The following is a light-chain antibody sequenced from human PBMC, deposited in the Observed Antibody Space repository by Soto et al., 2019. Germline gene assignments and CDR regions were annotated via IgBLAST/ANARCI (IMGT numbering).Light chain of an antibody. CDR3: QQYNFWPPLT. CDR1: QSVNSN. Sequence: IVMTPSPATLSVSPGERATLSCRASQSVNSNLAWYRQKPGQAPRLLISDASTRATGVPARFSGSVSWTEFTMTISSLQSEDYGIDYCQQYNFWPPLTFGGWTKVEIK. J-gene: IGKJ4*01. V-gene: IGKV3-15*01. CDR2: DAS.